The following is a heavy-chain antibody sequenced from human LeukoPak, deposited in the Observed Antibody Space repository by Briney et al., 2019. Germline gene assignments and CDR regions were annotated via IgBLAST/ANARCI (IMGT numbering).Heavy chain of an antibody. Sequence: GESLQISCKGSGYSSTSYWSGWGRQLPGRDLEGMGIIYPGDSDTRYSPSFQGQVTISADKSISTAYLQWSSLKASDTAMDYCARLFAGATGDYWGQGTLVTVSS. D-gene: IGHD1-26*01. CDR3: ARLFAGATGDY. J-gene: IGHJ4*02. V-gene: IGHV5-51*01. CDR2: IYPGDSDT. CDR1: GYSSTSYW.